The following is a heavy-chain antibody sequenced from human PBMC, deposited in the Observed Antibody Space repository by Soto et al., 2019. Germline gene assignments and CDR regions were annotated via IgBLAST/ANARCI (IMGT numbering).Heavy chain of an antibody. CDR1: GYTFTSYA. Sequence: QVQLVQSGAEVKKPGASVKVSCKASGYTFTSYAMHWVRQAPGQRLEWMGWINAGNGNTKYSQKFQGRVTITRDTSASTAYMELSSLRSEDTAVYYCARDCPGSVAGTSDWFDPWGQGTLVTVSS. CDR2: INAGNGNT. D-gene: IGHD6-19*01. CDR3: ARDCPGSVAGTSDWFDP. V-gene: IGHV1-3*01. J-gene: IGHJ5*02.